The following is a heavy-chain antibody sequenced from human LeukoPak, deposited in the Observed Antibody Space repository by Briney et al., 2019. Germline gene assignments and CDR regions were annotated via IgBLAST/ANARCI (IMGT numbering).Heavy chain of an antibody. D-gene: IGHD3-10*01. V-gene: IGHV1-46*01. J-gene: IGHJ3*02. CDR3: ARDWDDIAGYGSGSPDDAFDI. CDR2: INPSGGST. Sequence: ASVKVSCKASGYTFTNYYMHWVRQAPGQGLEWMGFINPSGGSTSYAQKFQVRVTMTRDMSTSTVYMELSSLRSEDTAVYYCARDWDDIAGYGSGSPDDAFDIWGQGTMVTVS. CDR1: GYTFTNYY.